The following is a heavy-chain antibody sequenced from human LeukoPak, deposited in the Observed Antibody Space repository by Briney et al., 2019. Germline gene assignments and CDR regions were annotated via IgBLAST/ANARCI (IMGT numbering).Heavy chain of an antibody. CDR1: GFTFSSYS. J-gene: IGHJ5*02. CDR2: ISSSSSYI. V-gene: IGHV3-21*01. D-gene: IGHD3-10*01. Sequence: RGSLRLSCAASGFTFSSYSMNWVRQAPGKGLEWVSSISSSSSYIYYAGSVKGRFTISRDNAKNSLYLQMNSLRAEDTAVYYCASITMVRGVNGWFDPWGQGTLVTVSS. CDR3: ASITMVRGVNGWFDP.